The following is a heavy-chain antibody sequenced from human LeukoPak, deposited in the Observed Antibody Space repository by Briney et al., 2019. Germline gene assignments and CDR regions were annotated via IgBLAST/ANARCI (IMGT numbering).Heavy chain of an antibody. Sequence: SETLSLTCAVYGGSFSGYYWSWIRQPPGKGLEWMGEINHSESTNYSPSLKSRVTISVDTSKNQFSLKLSSVTAADTAVYYCARGGITMVRGVISYWGQGTLVTVSS. CDR1: GGSFSGYY. CDR2: INHSEST. D-gene: IGHD3-10*01. CDR3: ARGGITMVRGVISY. J-gene: IGHJ4*02. V-gene: IGHV4-34*01.